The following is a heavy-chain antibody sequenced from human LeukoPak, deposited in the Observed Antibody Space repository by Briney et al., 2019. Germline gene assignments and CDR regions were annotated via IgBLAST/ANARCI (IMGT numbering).Heavy chain of an antibody. J-gene: IGHJ2*01. D-gene: IGHD6-19*01. V-gene: IGHV3-48*02. CDR2: IIIIISTI. CDR3: ARGAWQWLVPGLRFWYFVL. CDR1: GFTFSGYS. Sequence: GGSLRLSCAASGFTFSGYSMNSVCPAPREGLECVSYIIIIISTIYYADSVKGRFCISRDNAKNSLYLQMNSLRDEDTAVYYCARGAWQWLVPGLRFWYFVLWGRGTLVTVSS.